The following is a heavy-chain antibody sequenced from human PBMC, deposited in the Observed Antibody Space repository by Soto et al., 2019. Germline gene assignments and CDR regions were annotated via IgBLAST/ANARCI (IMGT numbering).Heavy chain of an antibody. CDR1: GFSLSADGVG. V-gene: IGHV2-5*02. CDR2: IYWDDDQ. J-gene: IGHJ3*01. Sequence: QITLKESGPPLVKPTQTLTLTCTFSGFSLSADGVGVGWIRQPPGKALEWLALIYWDDDQRYSPSLKTRLTIPKDTSKNQVVLTMTNMDPVDTATYYCAHAYGGTSWPNDAFDVWGQGTVVTVSS. D-gene: IGHD2-2*01. CDR3: AHAYGGTSWPNDAFDV.